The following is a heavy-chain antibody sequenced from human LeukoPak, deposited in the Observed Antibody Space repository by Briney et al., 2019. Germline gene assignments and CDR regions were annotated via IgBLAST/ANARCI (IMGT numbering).Heavy chain of an antibody. V-gene: IGHV1-8*01. CDR3: ARPHCSSTECRPPEWFDL. CDR1: GYTFTSYD. D-gene: IGHD2-2*01. Sequence: ASVKVSCKASGYTFTSYDINWVRQATGQGLEWMGWMNPNSGNTGYAQKFQGRVTMTRDTSISTAYMGLSSLKSEDTAVYYCARPHCSSTECRPPEWFDLWGEGTRVTVSS. J-gene: IGHJ5*02. CDR2: MNPNSGNT.